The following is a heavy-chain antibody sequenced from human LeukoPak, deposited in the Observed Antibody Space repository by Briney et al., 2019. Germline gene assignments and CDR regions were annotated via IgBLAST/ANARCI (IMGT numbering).Heavy chain of an antibody. CDR3: AKDGDYDSSGYYGPFDY. Sequence: SVKVSCKASGGTFSSYAISWVRQAPGQGLEWMEGIIPIFGTANYAQKFQGRVTITADESTSTAYMELSSLRSEDTAVYYCAKDGDYDSSGYYGPFDYWGQGTLVTVSS. V-gene: IGHV1-69*01. CDR2: IIPIFGTA. CDR1: GGTFSSYA. J-gene: IGHJ4*02. D-gene: IGHD3-22*01.